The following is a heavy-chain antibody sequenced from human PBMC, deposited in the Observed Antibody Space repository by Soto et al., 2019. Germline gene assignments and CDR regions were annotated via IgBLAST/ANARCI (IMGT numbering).Heavy chain of an antibody. CDR1: GYSFTSYD. D-gene: IGHD2-15*01. V-gene: IGHV1-8*01. Sequence: ASVKVSCKASGYSFTSYDSNWVRQATGQGLEWMGWMNPSSGNTGYAQKFQGRVTMTRNTSISTAYMELSSLRSEDTAVYYCARGRGYCSGGSCHFIYYYYYMDVWGKGTTVTVSS. CDR2: MNPSSGNT. J-gene: IGHJ6*03. CDR3: ARGRGYCSGGSCHFIYYYYYMDV.